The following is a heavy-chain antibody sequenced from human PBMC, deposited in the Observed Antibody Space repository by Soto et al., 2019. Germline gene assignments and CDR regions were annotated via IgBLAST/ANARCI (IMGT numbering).Heavy chain of an antibody. J-gene: IGHJ4*02. V-gene: IGHV1-69*01. CDR1: GGTFSNSA. CDR2: IIPIFGSA. CDR3: ARALVGYSSYGFDY. D-gene: IGHD1-26*01. Sequence: QVQLVQSGAEVKKPGSSVKVSCKASGGTFSNSAISWVRQAPGQGLEWMGGIIPIFGSAFYAQKFQDRLTMTADESTITAYMELSSLRSEDTAVYYCARALVGYSSYGFDYWGPGTLVTVTS.